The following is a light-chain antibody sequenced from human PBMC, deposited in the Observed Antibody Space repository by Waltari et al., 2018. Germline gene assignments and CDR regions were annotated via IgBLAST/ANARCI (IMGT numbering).Light chain of an antibody. J-gene: IGKJ1*01. CDR2: GAS. V-gene: IGKV3-20*01. CDR1: QSVTRA. Sequence: EIVLTQSPGTLSLSPGESATLSCRTSQSVTRALAWYQQKPGQASRLLIYGASNRATGIPDRFSGSGSGTDFSLTISSLEPEDFVVYYCQHYLRLPVTFGQGTKVEVK. CDR3: QHYLRLPVT.